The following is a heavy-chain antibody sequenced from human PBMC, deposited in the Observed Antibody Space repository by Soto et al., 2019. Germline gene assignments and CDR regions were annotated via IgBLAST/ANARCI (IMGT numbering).Heavy chain of an antibody. Sequence: QVQLVQSGAEVKKPGASVKVSCKASGDTFTSYAIYWVRQAPGQRLEWMGWINAGNGNTRYSQKFQDRVTITRDTSASTVYMELSSLRSEDMAVYYCARDRYSSSWYVGAFDYWGQGTLVTVSS. D-gene: IGHD6-13*01. V-gene: IGHV1-3*01. CDR1: GDTFTSYA. J-gene: IGHJ4*02. CDR2: INAGNGNT. CDR3: ARDRYSSSWYVGAFDY.